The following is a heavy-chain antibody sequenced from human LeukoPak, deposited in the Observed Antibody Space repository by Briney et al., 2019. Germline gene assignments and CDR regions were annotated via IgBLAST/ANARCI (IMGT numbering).Heavy chain of an antibody. D-gene: IGHD2-15*01. CDR3: ARERVAAYYGMDV. Sequence: GRSLRLSCAASGFTFSSYAMHWVRQAPGKGLEWVTCISYDGSNKYYADSVKGLFTISRDNSKNTLFLQMNSLRAEDTAVYYCARERVAAYYGMDVWGQGTTVTVSS. J-gene: IGHJ6*02. CDR1: GFTFSSYA. V-gene: IGHV3-30-3*01. CDR2: ISYDGSNK.